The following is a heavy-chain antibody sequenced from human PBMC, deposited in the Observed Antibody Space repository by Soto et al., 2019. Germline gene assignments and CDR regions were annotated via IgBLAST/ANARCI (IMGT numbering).Heavy chain of an antibody. J-gene: IGHJ4*02. Sequence: QVQLVQSGAEVKKPGASVKVSCEASGYTFTNYYIHWVRQAPGQGLEWMAVINPSGGSTRYAQKFPGRGATTRDTSTSTVYMELSSLRSEDTAVYYCAKTYGFLGGYYFDYWGQGTLVTVSS. V-gene: IGHV1-46*01. CDR3: AKTYGFLGGYYFDY. D-gene: IGHD3-16*01. CDR2: INPSGGST. CDR1: GYTFTNYY.